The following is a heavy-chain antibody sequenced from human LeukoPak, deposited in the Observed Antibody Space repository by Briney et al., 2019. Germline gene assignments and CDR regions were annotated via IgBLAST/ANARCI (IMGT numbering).Heavy chain of an antibody. J-gene: IGHJ4*02. D-gene: IGHD4-17*01. Sequence: SQTLSLTCTVSGGSISSGGYYWSWIRQHPGKGLEWIGYIYYSGSTYYNPSLKSRVTISVDTSKNQFSLKLSSVTAADTAVYYCARDTRDGDYFDYWGQGTLVTVSS. CDR3: ARDTRDGDYFDY. CDR2: IYYSGST. V-gene: IGHV4-31*03. CDR1: GGSISSGGYY.